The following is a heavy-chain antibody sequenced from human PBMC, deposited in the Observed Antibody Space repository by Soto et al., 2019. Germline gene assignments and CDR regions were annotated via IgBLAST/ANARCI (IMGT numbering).Heavy chain of an antibody. CDR1: GFTFSSYG. CDR3: AKDVSYYYGSGSNYFDY. Sequence: PGGSLRLSCAASGFTFSSYGMHWVRQAPGKGLEWVAVISYDGSNKYYADSVKGRFTISRDNSKNTLYLQMNSLRAEDTAVYYCAKDVSYYYGSGSNYFDYWGQGTLVTVSS. D-gene: IGHD3-10*01. V-gene: IGHV3-30*18. CDR2: ISYDGSNK. J-gene: IGHJ4*02.